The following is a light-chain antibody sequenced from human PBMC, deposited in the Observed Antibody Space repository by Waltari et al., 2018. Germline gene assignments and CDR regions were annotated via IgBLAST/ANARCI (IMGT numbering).Light chain of an antibody. CDR1: SSNIGAGYD. V-gene: IGLV1-40*01. CDR3: QSYDSSLSDWV. J-gene: IGLJ2*01. Sequence: QSVLTQPPSVSGAPGQRVTISCTGGSSNIGAGYDVHGYQQLPGTVPKLLIYANSNRPSGFPDRFSGSKAGTSASLAITGLQAEDEADYYCQSYDSSLSDWVFGGGTKPDRP. CDR2: ANS.